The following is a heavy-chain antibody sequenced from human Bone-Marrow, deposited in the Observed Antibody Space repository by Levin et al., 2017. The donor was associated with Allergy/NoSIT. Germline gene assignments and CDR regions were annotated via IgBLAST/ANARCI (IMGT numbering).Heavy chain of an antibody. CDR1: GFTFSSYA. J-gene: IGHJ5*02. D-gene: IGHD2-2*02. CDR2: ISGSGGST. Sequence: PGGSLRLSCAASGFTFSSYAMSWVRQAPGKGLEWVSAISGSGGSTYYADSVKGRFTISRDNSKNTLYLQMNSLRAKDTAVYYCAKSRGSTSCYTGHDQSGNWFDPWGQGTLVTVSS. CDR3: AKSRGSTSCYTGHDQSGNWFDP. V-gene: IGHV3-23*01.